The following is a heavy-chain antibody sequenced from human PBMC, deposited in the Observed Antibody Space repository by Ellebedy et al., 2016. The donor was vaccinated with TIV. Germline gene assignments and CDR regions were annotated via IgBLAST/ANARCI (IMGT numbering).Heavy chain of an antibody. CDR2: ISPYNGVT. Sequence: AASVKVSCKPSGYTFTSYGLNWVRQTPGQGLEWMGWISPYNGVTNYAQNFQGRVAMTTDTSTSTVYMELRSLRSDDTAMYYCARRLRLMYSSGSFDYWGQGTPVTVSS. CDR3: ARRLRLMYSSGSFDY. J-gene: IGHJ4*02. D-gene: IGHD6-19*01. V-gene: IGHV1-18*01. CDR1: GYTFTSYG.